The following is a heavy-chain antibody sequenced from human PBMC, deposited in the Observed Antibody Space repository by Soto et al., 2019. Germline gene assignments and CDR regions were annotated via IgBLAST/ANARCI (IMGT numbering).Heavy chain of an antibody. D-gene: IGHD3-22*01. J-gene: IGHJ5*02. CDR2: IYFRGTT. V-gene: IGHV4-59*12. Sequence: SDTLSLTCTVSGGSISSYYWSWIRQPPGKGLEWIGYIYFRGTTNYNPSLKSRVTISVDTSKNQFSLELSSVTAADTAVYYCASIYDSSGYYSGNNWFDPWGQGTLVTV. CDR1: GGSISSYY. CDR3: ASIYDSSGYYSGNNWFDP.